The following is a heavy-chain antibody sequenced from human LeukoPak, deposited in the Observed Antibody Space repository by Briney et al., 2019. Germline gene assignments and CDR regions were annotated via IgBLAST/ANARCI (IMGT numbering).Heavy chain of an antibody. CDR3: ARDRGANWGLDY. J-gene: IGHJ4*02. CDR2: INPNSGGT. V-gene: IGHV1-2*06. Sequence: ASVKVSCKASGYTFTGYYMHWVRQAPGQGLEWMGRINPNSGGTNYAQKFQGRVTMTRDTSISTAYMELSRLRSDDTAVYYCARDRGANWGLDYWGQGTLVTVSS. D-gene: IGHD7-27*01. CDR1: GYTFTGYY.